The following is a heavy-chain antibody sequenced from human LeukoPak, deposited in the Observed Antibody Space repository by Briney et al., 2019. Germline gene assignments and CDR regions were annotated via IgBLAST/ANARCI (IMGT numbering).Heavy chain of an antibody. CDR2: IKEDGSEK. J-gene: IGHJ4*02. Sequence: GGSLRLSCAASGFTFSSYFMTWFRQAPGKGLEWVANIKEDGSEKFYVDPVNGRCTISRDNAKNSVFLQMNSLRGDDTAVYYCARVGATRCFDFWGQGILVTVSS. CDR1: GFTFSSYF. CDR3: ARVGATRCFDF. V-gene: IGHV3-7*01. D-gene: IGHD6-6*01.